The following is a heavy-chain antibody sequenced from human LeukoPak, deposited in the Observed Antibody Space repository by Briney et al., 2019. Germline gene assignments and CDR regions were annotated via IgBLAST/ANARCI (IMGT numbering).Heavy chain of an antibody. CDR3: ARDRYCSGGSCKPNDY. J-gene: IGHJ4*02. CDR2: ISSSSSYI. Sequence: PGGSLRLSCAASGFTFSSYSMNWVRQAPGKGLEWVSSISSSSSYIYYADSVKGRFTISRDNAKNSLYLQMNSLRAEDTAVYYCARDRYCSGGSCKPNDYWGQGTLVTVSS. V-gene: IGHV3-21*01. D-gene: IGHD2-15*01. CDR1: GFTFSSYS.